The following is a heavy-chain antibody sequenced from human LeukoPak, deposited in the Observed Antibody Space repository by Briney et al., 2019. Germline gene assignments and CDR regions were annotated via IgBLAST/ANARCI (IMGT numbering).Heavy chain of an antibody. CDR2: INHSGST. D-gene: IGHD5-24*01. Sequence: PSETLSLTCAVYGGSFSGYYWSWIRQPPGKGLEWIGEINHSGSTNYNPYLKSRVTISVDTSRNQFSLKLSSVTAADTAVYYCARGRGDGYNPDYFDYWGQGTLVTVSS. CDR1: GGSFSGYY. J-gene: IGHJ4*02. CDR3: ARGRGDGYNPDYFDY. V-gene: IGHV4-34*01.